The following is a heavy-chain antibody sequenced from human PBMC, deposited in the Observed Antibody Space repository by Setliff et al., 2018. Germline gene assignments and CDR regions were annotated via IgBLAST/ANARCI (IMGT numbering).Heavy chain of an antibody. D-gene: IGHD6-13*01. CDR2: IIPIFGTA. CDR3: ASSISSSWYPHGYMDV. V-gene: IGHV1-69*13. Sequence: SVKVSCKASGGTFSSYAITWVRRAPGQGLEWMGGIIPIFGTANYAQKFQGRVTITADESTSTAYMELSSLRSEDTAVYYCASSISSSWYPHGYMDVWGKGTTVTVSS. J-gene: IGHJ6*03. CDR1: GGTFSSYA.